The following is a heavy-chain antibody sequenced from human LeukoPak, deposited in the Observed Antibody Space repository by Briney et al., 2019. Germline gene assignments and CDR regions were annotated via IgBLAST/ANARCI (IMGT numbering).Heavy chain of an antibody. V-gene: IGHV3-33*06. D-gene: IGHD1-26*01. CDR2: IWYDGSNK. CDR1: GFTFSSYG. Sequence: PGGSLRLSCAASGFTFSSYGTHWVRQAPGKGLEWVAVIWYDGSNKYYADSVKGRFTISRDNSKNTLYLQMNSLRAEDTAVYYCAKDSVGATGAGWFDPWGQGTLVTVSS. J-gene: IGHJ5*02. CDR3: AKDSVGATGAGWFDP.